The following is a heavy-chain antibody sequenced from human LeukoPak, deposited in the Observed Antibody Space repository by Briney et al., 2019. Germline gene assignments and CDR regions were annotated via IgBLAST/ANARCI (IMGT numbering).Heavy chain of an antibody. D-gene: IGHD3-10*01. V-gene: IGHV3-23*01. CDR2: ISGSGDST. CDR1: GFTFSSYW. CDR3: AKAGGNYPPYDY. Sequence: GGSLRLSCAASGFTFSSYWMSWVRQAPGKGLEWVSTISGSGDSTYYADSVQGRFTISRDYSVDTLYLQMNSLRADDTALYYCAKAGGNYPPYDYWGQGTLVAVSS. J-gene: IGHJ4*02.